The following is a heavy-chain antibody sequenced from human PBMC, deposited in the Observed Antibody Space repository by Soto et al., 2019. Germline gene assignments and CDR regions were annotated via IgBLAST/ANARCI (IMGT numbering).Heavy chain of an antibody. V-gene: IGHV4-39*01. CDR3: VRFYGNAFDI. D-gene: IGHD3-10*01. CDR1: GGSLTSSSFY. CDR2: TYYSGTT. J-gene: IGHJ3*02. Sequence: SETLSLTCIFSGGSLTSSSFYCCWIRQPPGKGLSWIGNTYYSGTTDYNPSLKSRVSVSTDTSRNQLSLTLSSVTAADTAVYYCVRFYGNAFDIWGPGTLVTVSS.